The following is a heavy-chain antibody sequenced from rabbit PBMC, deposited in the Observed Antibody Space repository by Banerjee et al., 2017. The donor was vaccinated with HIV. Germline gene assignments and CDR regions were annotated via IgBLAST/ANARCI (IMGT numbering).Heavy chain of an antibody. V-gene: IGHV1S43*01. J-gene: IGHJ4*01. CDR1: GIDFSSYYY. CDR2: IYTNSGST. D-gene: IGHD4-2*01. Sequence: QQQLEESGGGLVKPGGTLTLTCKASGIDFSSYYYMCWVRQAPGKGLELIACIYTNSGSTWYASWVNGRFTISSHNAQNTLYLQLNSLTAADTATYFCARDAGYAGSNLWGPGTLVTVS. CDR3: ARDAGYAGSNL.